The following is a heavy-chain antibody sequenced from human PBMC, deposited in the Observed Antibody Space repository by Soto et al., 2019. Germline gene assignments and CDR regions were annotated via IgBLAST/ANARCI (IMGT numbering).Heavy chain of an antibody. CDR1: GGSISSYY. Sequence: ASETLSLTCTVSGGSISSYYWSWIRQPPGRGLEGIGYIYYSGSTNYNPSLKSRVTISVDTSKNQFSLKLSSVTAADTAVYYCARLQEDDFWSGYYTGIGGYYFDYWGQGTLVTVSS. J-gene: IGHJ4*02. CDR3: ARLQEDDFWSGYYTGIGGYYFDY. D-gene: IGHD3-3*01. V-gene: IGHV4-59*01. CDR2: IYYSGST.